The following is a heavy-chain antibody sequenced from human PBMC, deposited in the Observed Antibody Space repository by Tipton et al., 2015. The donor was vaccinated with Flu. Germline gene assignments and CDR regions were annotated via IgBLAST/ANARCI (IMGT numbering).Heavy chain of an antibody. CDR1: GYSISSGYY. Sequence: LRVSCAVSGYSISSGYYWGWIRQPPGKGLEWIGSIYHSGSTYYNPSLKSRVTISVDTSKNQFSLKLSSVTAADTAVYYCARRYCSGGSCVTGWFDPWGQGTLVTVSS. CDR2: IYHSGST. CDR3: ARRYCSGGSCVTGWFDP. V-gene: IGHV4-38-2*01. D-gene: IGHD2-15*01. J-gene: IGHJ5*02.